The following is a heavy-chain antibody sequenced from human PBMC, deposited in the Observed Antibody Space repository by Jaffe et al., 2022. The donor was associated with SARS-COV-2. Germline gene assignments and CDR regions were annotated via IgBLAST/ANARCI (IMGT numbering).Heavy chain of an antibody. J-gene: IGHJ4*02. CDR2: INHSGST. CDR1: GGSFSGYY. Sequence: QVQLQQWGAGLLKPSETLSLTCAVYGGSFSGYYWSWIRQPPGKGLEWIGEINHSGSTNYNPSLKSRVTISVDTSKNQFSLKLSSVTAADTAVYYCAGWDCSSTSCPGGFDYWGQGTLVTVSS. V-gene: IGHV4-34*01. CDR3: AGWDCSSTSCPGGFDY. D-gene: IGHD2-2*01.